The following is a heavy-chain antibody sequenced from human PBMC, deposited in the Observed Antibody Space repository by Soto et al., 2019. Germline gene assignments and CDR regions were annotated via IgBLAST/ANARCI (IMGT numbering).Heavy chain of an antibody. CDR3: ARSGYSYGPNFD. CDR2: IITIFGTA. Sequence: QAQLVQSGAEVKKPGSSVKVSCKASRDTFSTSGFSWVRQAPGQGLEWMGGIITIFGTANYAQNFQVRVTITADESTGTVYMELSSLRSEDTAVYYCARSGYSYGPNFDWGQGTLVTVAS. CDR1: RDTFSTSG. J-gene: IGHJ4*02. D-gene: IGHD5-18*01. V-gene: IGHV1-69*01.